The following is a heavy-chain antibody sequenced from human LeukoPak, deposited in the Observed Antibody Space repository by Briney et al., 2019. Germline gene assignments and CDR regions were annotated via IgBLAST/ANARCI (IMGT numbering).Heavy chain of an antibody. V-gene: IGHV3-23*01. D-gene: IGHD6-13*01. J-gene: IGHJ4*02. Sequence: PGGSLRLSCAASGFTFNSYAMSWVRQAPGKGLEWVSAISGSGGSTFYADSVKGRFTISRDNSKNTLSLQMNSLRAEDTAVYYYAKAQDPIAAAGTSPFDYWGQGTLVTVSS. CDR1: GFTFNSYA. CDR3: AKAQDPIAAAGTSPFDY. CDR2: ISGSGGST.